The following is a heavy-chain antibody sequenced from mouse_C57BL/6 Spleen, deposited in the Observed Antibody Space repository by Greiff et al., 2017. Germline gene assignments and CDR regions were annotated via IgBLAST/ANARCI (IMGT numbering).Heavy chain of an antibody. CDR1: GYTFTSYW. V-gene: IGHV1-69*01. CDR2: IDPSDSYT. J-gene: IGHJ4*01. D-gene: IGHD1-1*01. Sequence: VKLQQPGAELVMPGASVKLSCKASGYTFTSYWMHWVKQRPGQGLEWIGEIDPSDSYTNYNQKFKGKSTLTVDKSSSTAYMQLSSLTSEDSAVYYCARHIYYYGSSLYYYAMDYWGQGTSVTVSS. CDR3: ARHIYYYGSSLYYYAMDY.